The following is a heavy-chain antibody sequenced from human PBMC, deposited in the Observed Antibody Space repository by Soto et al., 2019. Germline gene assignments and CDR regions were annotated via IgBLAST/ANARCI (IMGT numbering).Heavy chain of an antibody. Sequence: QVQLVQSGAEVKKPGSSVKVSCKASGGTFSSYAISWVRQAPGQGLEWMGGIIPIFGTANYAQKFQGRVTITADESTSTAYMELSSLRSEDTAVYYCARDSGVVAATNYYYYYGMDVWGQGTTVTVSS. CDR1: GGTFSSYA. CDR2: IIPIFGTA. J-gene: IGHJ6*02. CDR3: ARDSGVVAATNYYYYYGMDV. D-gene: IGHD2-15*01. V-gene: IGHV1-69*12.